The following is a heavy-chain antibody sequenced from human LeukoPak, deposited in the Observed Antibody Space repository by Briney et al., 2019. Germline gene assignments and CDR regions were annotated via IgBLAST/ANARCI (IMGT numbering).Heavy chain of an antibody. CDR1: GFTFRSYA. D-gene: IGHD4-17*01. J-gene: IGHJ4*02. V-gene: IGHV3-23*01. CDR3: AKDAPAPDYGDYFDY. CDR2: ISGSGGST. Sequence: GGSLRLSCAASGFTFRSYAMSWFRQAPGKGLEWVSAISGSGGSTYYADSVKGRFTISRDNSKNTLYLQMNSLRAEDTAVYYCAKDAPAPDYGDYFDYWGQGTLVTVSS.